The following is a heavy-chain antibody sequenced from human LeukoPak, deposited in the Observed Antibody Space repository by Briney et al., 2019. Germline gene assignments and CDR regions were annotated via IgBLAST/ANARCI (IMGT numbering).Heavy chain of an antibody. CDR2: INPNSGNT. J-gene: IGHJ4*02. V-gene: IGHV1-8*03. CDR1: GYTFTGYY. Sequence: ASVKVSCKASGYTFTGYYMHWVRQAPGQGLEWMGWINPNSGNTGYAQKFQGRVTITRNTSISTAYMELSSLRSEDTAVYYCARCGSIAARPGYYFDYWGQGSLVTVSS. CDR3: ARCGSIAARPGYYFDY. D-gene: IGHD6-6*01.